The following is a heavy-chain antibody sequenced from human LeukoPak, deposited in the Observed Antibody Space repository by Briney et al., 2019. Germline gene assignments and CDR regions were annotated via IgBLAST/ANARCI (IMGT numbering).Heavy chain of an antibody. V-gene: IGHV4-39*01. CDR3: SRHFWRYDYIDY. Sequence: PSETLSLTCTVSGDSVTSSSCDWGWIRQPPGKGLEWIGSVYYSGVTYYNPSLKSRVTISVDTSKNQFSLKLSSVTAADTAVYYCSRHFWRYDYIDYWGQGTLVTVSS. CDR1: GDSVTSSSCD. J-gene: IGHJ4*02. D-gene: IGHD3-16*01. CDR2: VYYSGVT.